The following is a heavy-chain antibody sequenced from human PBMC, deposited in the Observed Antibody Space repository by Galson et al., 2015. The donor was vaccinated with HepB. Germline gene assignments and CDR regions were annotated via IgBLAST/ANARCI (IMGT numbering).Heavy chain of an antibody. Sequence: SLRLSCAASGFTFSRYDMHWVRQAPGKGLEWVALISYDGSGEYCADSVKGRFIISRGNSKNTLYLQMNSLRAEDTAVYYCAKRAQYSSTWGRTRFSSYFDMDVWGQGTTVTVSS. V-gene: IGHV3-30*18. CDR2: ISYDGSGE. D-gene: IGHD6-13*01. CDR1: GFTFSRYD. CDR3: AKRAQYSSTWGRTRFSSYFDMDV. J-gene: IGHJ6*02.